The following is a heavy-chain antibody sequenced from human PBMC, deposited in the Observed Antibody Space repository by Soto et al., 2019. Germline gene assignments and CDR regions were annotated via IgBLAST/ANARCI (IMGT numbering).Heavy chain of an antibody. CDR3: AKGSVVVAAPRRDAFDI. Sequence: QVQLQQWGAGLLKPSETLSLTCAVYGGSFSGYYWSWIRQPPGKGLEWIGEINHSGSTNYNPSLKSRVPISVDTSKNQFSLKLSSVTAADTAVYFCAKGSVVVAAPRRDAFDIWGQGTMVTVSS. V-gene: IGHV4-34*01. CDR1: GGSFSGYY. CDR2: INHSGST. D-gene: IGHD2-15*01. J-gene: IGHJ3*02.